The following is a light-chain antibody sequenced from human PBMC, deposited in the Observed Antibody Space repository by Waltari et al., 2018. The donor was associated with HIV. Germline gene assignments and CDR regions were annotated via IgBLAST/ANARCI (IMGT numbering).Light chain of an antibody. CDR2: DNN. CDR3: GTWDNSLSAGGV. J-gene: IGLJ1*01. Sequence: QSVLTPPPSVSAAPGQKVTISCSGSSSNIGNNYVSWSQPLPGTAPKLLIYDNNKLPSGIPDRFSGSKSGTSATLGITGLQTGDEADYYCGTWDNSLSAGGVFGTGTKVTVL. V-gene: IGLV1-51*01. CDR1: SSNIGNNY.